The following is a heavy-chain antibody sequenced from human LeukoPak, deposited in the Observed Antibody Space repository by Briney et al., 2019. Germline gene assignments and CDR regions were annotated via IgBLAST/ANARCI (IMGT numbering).Heavy chain of an antibody. CDR2: IYYSGTT. CDR3: ARGVYIAAAQYAY. Sequence: KPSETLSLTCTVSGGSIGTYSWNWIRQPPGKGLEWIGYIYYSGTTNYNPSLKSRVTISVDTSKNQFSLKLSSVTAADTAVYYCARGVYIAAAQYAYWGQGTLVTVS. V-gene: IGHV4-59*01. D-gene: IGHD6-13*01. CDR1: GGSIGTYS. J-gene: IGHJ4*02.